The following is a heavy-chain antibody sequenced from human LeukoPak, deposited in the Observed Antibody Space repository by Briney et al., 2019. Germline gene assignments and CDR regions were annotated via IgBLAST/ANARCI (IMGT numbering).Heavy chain of an antibody. Sequence: GGSLRLSCAASGFTFSSYGMHWVRQAPGKGREWVAVIWYDGNSKYYADSVKGRFTISRDNSRSTLYLQMNSLRAEDTAVYYCARDYGLGTYYDILTGPGLIDYWGQGTLVTVSS. V-gene: IGHV3-33*01. CDR3: ARDYGLGTYYDILTGPGLIDY. D-gene: IGHD3-9*01. CDR2: IWYDGNSK. J-gene: IGHJ4*02. CDR1: GFTFSSYG.